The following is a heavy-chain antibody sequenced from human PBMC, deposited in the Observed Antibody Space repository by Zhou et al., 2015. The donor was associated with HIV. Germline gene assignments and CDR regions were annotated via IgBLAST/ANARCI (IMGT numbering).Heavy chain of an antibody. CDR3: ARARYGDQYFDY. J-gene: IGHJ4*02. Sequence: QVQLVQSGAEVKKPGSSVKVSCKASGDTFSKYYIGWVRQAPGQGLEWMGKIIPVLDSSTYAQKFQGRVTLTADKSTNTAYMELMSLKSEDTAVYYCARARYGDQYFDYWGQGTLVTVSS. CDR1: GDTFSKYY. V-gene: IGHV1-69*08. CDR2: IIPVLDSS. D-gene: IGHD1-14*01.